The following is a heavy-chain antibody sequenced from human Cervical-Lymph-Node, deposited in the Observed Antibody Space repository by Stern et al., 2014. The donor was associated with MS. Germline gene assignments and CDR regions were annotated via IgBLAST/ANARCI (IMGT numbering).Heavy chain of an antibody. CDR2: ITPNNGGT. J-gene: IGHJ5*02. CDR1: GYTFTGYL. Sequence: DQLVGSGADVKKPGASVKVSCKASGYTFTGYLLHWVRQAPGQGLEWMARITPNNGGTTYAQNFQGRVTLTRDTTISTAYMELSSLRSDDTAFYYCAREGHYYDTTGYLAHWGQGTLLTVSS. V-gene: IGHV1-2*06. D-gene: IGHD3-22*01. CDR3: AREGHYYDTTGYLAH.